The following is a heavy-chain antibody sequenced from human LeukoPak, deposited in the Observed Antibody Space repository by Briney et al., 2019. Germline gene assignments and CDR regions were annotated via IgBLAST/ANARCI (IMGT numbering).Heavy chain of an antibody. CDR1: GSTVSSNY. V-gene: IGHV3-53*01. Sequence: GGSLRLSCAASGSTVSSNYMSWVRQAPGKGLEWVSVIYSGGSTYYADSVKGRFTISRDNSKNTLYLQMNSLRAEDTAVYYCARDAPGQWLAFDYWGQGTLVTVSS. D-gene: IGHD6-19*01. J-gene: IGHJ4*02. CDR2: IYSGGST. CDR3: ARDAPGQWLAFDY.